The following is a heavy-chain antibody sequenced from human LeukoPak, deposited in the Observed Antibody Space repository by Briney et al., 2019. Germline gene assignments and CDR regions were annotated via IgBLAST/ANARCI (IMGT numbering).Heavy chain of an antibody. CDR1: GGSISYYY. CDR3: ARLGYGSGSYSPYYYYGMDV. D-gene: IGHD3-10*01. CDR2: IYYSGST. V-gene: IGHV4-39*01. Sequence: SETLSLTCSVSGGSISYYYWSWIRQPPGKGLEWIGSIYYSGSTYYNPSLKSRVTISVDTSKNQFSLKLSSVTAADTAVYYCARLGYGSGSYSPYYYYGMDVWGQGTTVTVSS. J-gene: IGHJ6*02.